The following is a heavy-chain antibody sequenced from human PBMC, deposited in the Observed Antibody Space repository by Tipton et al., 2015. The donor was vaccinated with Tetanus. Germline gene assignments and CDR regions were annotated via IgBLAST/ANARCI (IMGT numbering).Heavy chain of an antibody. CDR1: GYTFTGYY. D-gene: IGHD1-14*01. Sequence: QSGAEVKKPGASVKVSCKASGYTFTGYYMHWVRQAPGQGLEWMGWINPNSGGTNYAQKFQGRVTMTRDTSISTAYMELRSLRSDDTALYFCARDADMWATRKAFDIWGQGTMVTVSS. CDR3: ARDADMWATRKAFDI. CDR2: INPNSGGT. V-gene: IGHV1-2*02. J-gene: IGHJ3*02.